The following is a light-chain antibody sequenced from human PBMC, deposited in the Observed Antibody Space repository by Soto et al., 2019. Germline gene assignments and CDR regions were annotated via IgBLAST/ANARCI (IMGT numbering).Light chain of an antibody. V-gene: IGLV1-44*01. J-gene: IGLJ2*01. CDR1: SSNIGLND. Sequence: QSALTQPPSASGTPGQTVTISCSGSSSNIGLNDVHWYRQLSGTAPQILIYDTNQQATGVPDRFSGSRSGTSASLAIHGLQSEDEADYHCAAWDDSQNGPVFGGGTKLTVL. CDR2: DTN. CDR3: AAWDDSQNGPV.